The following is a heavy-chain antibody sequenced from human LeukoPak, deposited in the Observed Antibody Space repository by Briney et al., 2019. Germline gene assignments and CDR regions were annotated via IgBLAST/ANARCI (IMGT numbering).Heavy chain of an antibody. V-gene: IGHV3-21*01. J-gene: IGHJ4*02. Sequence: GGSLRLSCAASGFTFSSYSMNWVRQAPGKGLEWVSSISSSSSYIYYAGSVKGRFTISRDNAKNSLYLQMNSLRAEDTAVYYCARVLNNYGDGYWGQGTLVTVSS. D-gene: IGHD4-17*01. CDR2: ISSSSSYI. CDR3: ARVLNNYGDGY. CDR1: GFTFSSYS.